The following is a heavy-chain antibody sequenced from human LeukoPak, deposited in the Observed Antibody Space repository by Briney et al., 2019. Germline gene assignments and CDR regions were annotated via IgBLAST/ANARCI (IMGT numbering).Heavy chain of an antibody. Sequence: SQTLTPTRTVSGGSIRTGGYSWGWIRQPPGKGLEWIGYLYHSGSSYYNPSLMSRVTISVDRSKNQFSLKLSSVTAADTAVYDCARLVAATGNFDYWGQGTLVSVSS. CDR3: ARLVAATGNFDY. CDR2: LYHSGSS. CDR1: GGSIRTGGYS. J-gene: IGHJ4*02. D-gene: IGHD6-13*01. V-gene: IGHV4-30-2*01.